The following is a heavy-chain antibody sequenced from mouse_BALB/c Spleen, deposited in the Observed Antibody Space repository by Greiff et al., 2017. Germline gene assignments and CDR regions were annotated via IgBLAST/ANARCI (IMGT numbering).Heavy chain of an antibody. CDR2: INSNGGST. D-gene: IGHD2-1*01. V-gene: IGHV5-6-3*01. J-gene: IGHJ3*01. CDR1: GFTFSSYG. CDR3: ARAYGNIAY. Sequence: EVKLMESGGGLVQPGGSLKLSCAASGFTFSSYGMSWVRQTPDKRLELVATINSNGGSTYYPDSVKGRFTISRDNAKNTLYLQVSTLKSEDTAVCYGARAYGNIAYWGQGTLVTVSA.